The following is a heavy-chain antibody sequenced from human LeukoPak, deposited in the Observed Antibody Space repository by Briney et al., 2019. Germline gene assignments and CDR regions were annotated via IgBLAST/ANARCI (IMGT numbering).Heavy chain of an antibody. CDR3: ARHKLEGGRSGWWLLYSGNFDY. D-gene: IGHD2-8*01. J-gene: IGHJ4*02. V-gene: IGHV4-39*01. CDR2: VYYTGAS. CDR1: GGSISSSSYY. Sequence: PSETLSLTCTVSGGSISSSSYYWGWIRQPPGKGLEWIGSVYYTGASYYNPPLKSRVTISVDTSKNQFSLKLSSVTAADTAVYYCARHKLEGGRSGWWLLYSGNFDYWGQGTLVTVSS.